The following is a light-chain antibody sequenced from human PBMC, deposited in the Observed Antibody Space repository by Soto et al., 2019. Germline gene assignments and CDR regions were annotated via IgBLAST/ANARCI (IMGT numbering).Light chain of an antibody. CDR1: RGDVGGYHF. J-gene: IGLJ3*02. V-gene: IGLV2-11*01. CDR3: CSYGGSYTWV. CDR2: DVS. Sequence: QSALTHPRSVSGSPGQSVTISCTGTRGDVGGYHFVSWYQQHPGKAPTLMIFDVSHRPSWVPDRFSGSKSGNTASLTIYGLQADDEADYYFCSYGGSYTWVFGGGTQLPVL.